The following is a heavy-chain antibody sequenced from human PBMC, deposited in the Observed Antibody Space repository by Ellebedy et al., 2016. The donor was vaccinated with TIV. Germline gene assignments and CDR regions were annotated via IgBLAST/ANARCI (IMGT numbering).Heavy chain of an antibody. J-gene: IGHJ5*02. CDR1: GFTFSTYP. CDR2: ISANGGTT. V-gene: IGHV3-23*01. Sequence: GESLTISCVASGFTFSTYPMTWVRPAPGKGLEWVSIISANGGTTYYADSVKGRFTISRDNSKNTLFLQMNSLRADDTAVYYCVTAVPNWFDPWGQGTLVTVSS. CDR3: VTAVPNWFDP.